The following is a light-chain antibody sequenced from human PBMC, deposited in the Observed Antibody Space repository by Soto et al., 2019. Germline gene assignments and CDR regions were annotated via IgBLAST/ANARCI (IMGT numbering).Light chain of an antibody. CDR2: GAS. CDR1: QSVSSIY. Sequence: DIVLTQSPGTLSLSPGERATLSCRASQSVSSIYLAWYQKKPGQAPRLLIYGASNMPTGIPDRFSGGGSGTDFTLTISRLEPEDFAVYYCQQYDNSPLTFGGGTKVEIK. J-gene: IGKJ4*01. V-gene: IGKV3-20*01. CDR3: QQYDNSPLT.